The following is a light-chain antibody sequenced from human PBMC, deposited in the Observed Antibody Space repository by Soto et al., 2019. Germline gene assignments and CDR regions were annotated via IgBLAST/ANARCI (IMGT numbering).Light chain of an antibody. CDR3: QQYNTCPWT. J-gene: IGKJ1*01. Sequence: DIQMTQSPSSLSPSVGDRVTITCRASRSISDWLAWYQQKPGKAPKLLIFDASNLESGVPSRFSGSGSGTEFTLTISSLQPDDFATYYCQQYNTCPWTFGQGTKVDIK. CDR2: DAS. CDR1: RSISDW. V-gene: IGKV1-5*01.